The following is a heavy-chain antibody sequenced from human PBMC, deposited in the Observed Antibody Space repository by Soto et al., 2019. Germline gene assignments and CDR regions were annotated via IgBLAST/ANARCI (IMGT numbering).Heavy chain of an antibody. D-gene: IGHD6-6*01. J-gene: IGHJ6*02. CDR2: IYYSGST. Sequence: QVQLQESGPGLVKPSETLSLTCSVSGGSINSYYWSWIRQPPGKGLEWIGYIYYSGSTYYNPSLKSRVTMSVDTSKNQFSLKLSSVTAADTAVYFCARLPGAARPPYGMDVWGQGTTVTVSS. V-gene: IGHV4-59*01. CDR1: GGSINSYY. CDR3: ARLPGAARPPYGMDV.